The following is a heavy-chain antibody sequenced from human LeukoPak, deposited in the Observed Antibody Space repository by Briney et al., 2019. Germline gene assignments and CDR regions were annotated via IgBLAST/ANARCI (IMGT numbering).Heavy chain of an antibody. V-gene: IGHV4-59*01. CDR2: IYYSGST. D-gene: IGHD3-22*01. Sequence: SESVSLTCTVSGVSISSYYWSWMRQPPGKGLEWIGYIYYSGSTNYNPSLKSRVTISVDTPKNQFSLKLSSVTAADTAVYYCASCSDSSGYYCYYFDYWGQGTLVTVSS. J-gene: IGHJ4*02. CDR1: GVSISSYY. CDR3: ASCSDSSGYYCYYFDY.